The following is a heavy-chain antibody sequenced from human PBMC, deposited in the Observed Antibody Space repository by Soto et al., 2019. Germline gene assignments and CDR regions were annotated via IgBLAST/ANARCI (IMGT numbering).Heavy chain of an antibody. J-gene: IGHJ3*02. CDR2: ISAYNGNT. V-gene: IGHV1-18*01. Sequence: ASVKVSCKASGYTFTSYGISWVRQAPGQGLEWMGWISAYNGNTNYAKKLQGRVTMTTDTSTSTAYMELRSLRSDDTAVYYCARDIGEAGYDFWSGHSDAFDXWGQGTMVTVS. D-gene: IGHD3-3*01. CDR1: GYTFTSYG. CDR3: ARDIGEAGYDFWSGHSDAFDX.